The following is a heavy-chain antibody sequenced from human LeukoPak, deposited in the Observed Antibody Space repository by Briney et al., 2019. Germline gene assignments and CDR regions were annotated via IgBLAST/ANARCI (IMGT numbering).Heavy chain of an antibody. CDR2: MYYSGST. CDR3: ARRSISGNSWDYFDY. V-gene: IGHV4-59*08. J-gene: IGHJ4*02. D-gene: IGHD4-23*01. Sequence: SETLSLTCTVSGASISSYYWSWLRQPPRKGLEWIAFMYYSGSTNYNPSLKSRVTISLDTSKNQFSLKLSSVTAADTAVYYCARRSISGNSWDYFDYWGQGTLVTVSS. CDR1: GASISSYY.